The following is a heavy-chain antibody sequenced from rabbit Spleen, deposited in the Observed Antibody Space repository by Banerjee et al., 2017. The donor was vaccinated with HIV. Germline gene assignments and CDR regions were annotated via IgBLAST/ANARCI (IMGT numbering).Heavy chain of an antibody. CDR2: IDTSNGDT. D-gene: IGHD1-1*01. CDR3: ARNYVNAFDP. Sequence: QEQLVESGGGLVQPEGSLTLTCTASGFSFSSGYDMCWVRQAPGMGLEWIACIDTSNGDTDYANWPKGRFTISKPSSTTVTLQMTSLTAADTATYFCARNYVNAFDPWGQGTLVTV. V-gene: IGHV1S45*01. J-gene: IGHJ2*01. CDR1: GFSFSSGYD.